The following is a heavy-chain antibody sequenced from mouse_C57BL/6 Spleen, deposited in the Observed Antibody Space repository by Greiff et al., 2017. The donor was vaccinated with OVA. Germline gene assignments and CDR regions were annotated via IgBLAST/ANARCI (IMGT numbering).Heavy chain of an antibody. V-gene: IGHV1-55*01. CDR1: GYTFTSYW. Sequence: QVQLQQPGAELVKPGASVKMSCKASGYTFTSYWITWVKQRPGQGLEWIGDIYPGSGSTNYNEKFKSKATLTVDTSSSTAYMQLSSLTSEDSAVYYCARGDSHYGSSLWYFDVWGTGTTVTVSS. CDR2: IYPGSGST. J-gene: IGHJ1*03. D-gene: IGHD1-1*01. CDR3: ARGDSHYGSSLWYFDV.